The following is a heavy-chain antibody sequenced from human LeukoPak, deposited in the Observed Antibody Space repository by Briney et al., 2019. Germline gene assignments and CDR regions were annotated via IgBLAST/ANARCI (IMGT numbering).Heavy chain of an antibody. V-gene: IGHV3-48*04. CDR3: AYLGSGTMIVVAPWYFDY. CDR2: ISHTGSTM. CDR1: GFRFSGYS. J-gene: IGHJ4*02. Sequence: GGSLRLSCAASGFRFSGYSMNWVRQAPGKGLEWVSYISHTGSTMSYADSVKGRFTISRDNARNSLHLQMNSLRAEDTAVYYCAYLGSGTMIVVAPWYFDYWGQGTLVTVSS. D-gene: IGHD3-22*01.